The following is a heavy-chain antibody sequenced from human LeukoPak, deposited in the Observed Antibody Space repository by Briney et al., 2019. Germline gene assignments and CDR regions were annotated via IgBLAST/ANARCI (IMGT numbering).Heavy chain of an antibody. CDR1: GDSTSSSSHY. CDR3: ARDLLILPTAIFDN. J-gene: IGHJ4*02. Sequence: SGTLSPTCTVSGDSTSSSSHYWGWIRQPPGKGLEWIGSIYYSGSPSFNPSLKSRVTMSVDTSKNQFSLKLNSVTAADTAVYYCARDLLILPTAIFDNWGQGTLVTVSS. V-gene: IGHV4-39*07. D-gene: IGHD2-2*01. CDR2: IYYSGSP.